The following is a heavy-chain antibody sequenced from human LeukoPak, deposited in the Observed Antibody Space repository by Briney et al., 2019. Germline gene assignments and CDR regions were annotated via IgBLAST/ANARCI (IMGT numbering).Heavy chain of an antibody. CDR2: IRFDATKE. J-gene: IGHJ4*02. D-gene: IGHD6-19*01. CDR1: GFNFSSYG. CDR3: AKPTDGSGWYFLFEN. V-gene: IGHV3-30*02. Sequence: PGGSLRLSCTASGFNFSSYGMHWVRQAPGQGLDWVAFIRFDATKEYYADSVKGRFTISRDNSKNTLYLQMNSLRVEDTAVYYCAKPTDGSGWYFLFENWGQGTLVTVSS.